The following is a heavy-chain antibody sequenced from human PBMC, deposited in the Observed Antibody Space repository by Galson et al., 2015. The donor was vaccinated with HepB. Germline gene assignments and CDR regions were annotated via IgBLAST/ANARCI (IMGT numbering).Heavy chain of an antibody. CDR3: AKVFPEKTSGWYRQALYYFDS. J-gene: IGHJ4*02. CDR2: ITPSGDNT. D-gene: IGHD6-19*01. CDR1: GFTFSYYA. Sequence: SLRLSCAASGFTFSYYAMSWVRQAPGKGLEWVSAITPSGDNTYSADSMKGRFTISRDNSKNTLFLQMNSLRADDTAIYFCAKVFPEKTSGWYRQALYYFDSWSQGTRVTVSS. V-gene: IGHV3-23*01.